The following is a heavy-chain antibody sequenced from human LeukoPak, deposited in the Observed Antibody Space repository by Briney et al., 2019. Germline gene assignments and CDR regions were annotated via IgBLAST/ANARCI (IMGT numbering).Heavy chain of an antibody. V-gene: IGHV4-59*08. D-gene: IGHD2-2*01. CDR3: ARQKCTSASCLTKNAFDI. J-gene: IGHJ3*02. Sequence: SETLSLTCTVSGSISGYYWSWIRQSPGKGLEWIGYIYNSGSTNYNPSLESRVTISVDTSKNQFSLDLSSVTAADTAVYYCARQKCTSASCLTKNAFDIWGQGTMVTVSS. CDR1: GSISGYY. CDR2: IYNSGST.